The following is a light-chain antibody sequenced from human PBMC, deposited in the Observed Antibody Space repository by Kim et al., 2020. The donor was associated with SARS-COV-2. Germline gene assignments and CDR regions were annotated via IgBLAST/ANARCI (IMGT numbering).Light chain of an antibody. CDR3: QSYDSSNHGAWV. CDR1: SGSMASNY. CDR2: EDN. J-gene: IGLJ3*02. V-gene: IGLV6-57*03. Sequence: VTISCTRSSGSMASNYVQWYQQRPGSAPTTVIYEDNQRPSGVPDRFSGSIDSSSNSASLTISGLKTEDEADYYCQSYDSSNHGAWVFGGGTQLTVL.